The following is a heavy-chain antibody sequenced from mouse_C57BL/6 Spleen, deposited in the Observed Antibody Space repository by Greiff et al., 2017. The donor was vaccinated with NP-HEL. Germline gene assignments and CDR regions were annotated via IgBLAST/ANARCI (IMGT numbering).Heavy chain of an antibody. CDR2: ISDGGSYT. V-gene: IGHV5-4*01. CDR3: ARDDYLYYAMDY. J-gene: IGHJ4*01. D-gene: IGHD2-4*01. CDR1: GFTFSSYA. Sequence: EVHLVESGGGLVKPGGFLKLSCAASGFTFSSYAMSWVRQTPEKRLEWVATISDGGSYTYYPDNVKGRFTISRDNAKNNLYLQMSHLKSEDTAMYYCARDDYLYYAMDYWGQGTSVTVSS.